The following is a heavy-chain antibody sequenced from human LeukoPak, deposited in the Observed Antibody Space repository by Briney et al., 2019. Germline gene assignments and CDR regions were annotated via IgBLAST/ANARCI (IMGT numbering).Heavy chain of an antibody. CDR1: GFTFNRYA. CDR2: VSFGGDLT. CDR3: ARARFDS. V-gene: IGHV3-30*01. J-gene: IGHJ5*01. Sequence: PGRSLRLSCAASGFTFNRYARHWLRQAPGKGPEWVAFVSFGGDLTFYADSVKGRFTVSRDNSENTVSLQMNSLRAEDTAVYFCARARFDSWGQGTLVTVSS.